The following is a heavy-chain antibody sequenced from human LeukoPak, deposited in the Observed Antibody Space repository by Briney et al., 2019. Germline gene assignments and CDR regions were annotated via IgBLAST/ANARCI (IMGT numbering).Heavy chain of an antibody. D-gene: IGHD2-15*01. J-gene: IGHJ4*02. V-gene: IGHV3-30*10. CDR3: ARVLETDCTGGSCYSGLDY. Sequence: PGGSLRLSCAASGFTFSSYAMHWARQAPGRGLEWVAVISYDGSNKYYTDSVKGRFTISRDNSKNTLYLKMNSLRAEDTAVYYCARVLETDCTGGSCYSGLDYWGEGTLVTVSS. CDR2: ISYDGSNK. CDR1: GFTFSSYA.